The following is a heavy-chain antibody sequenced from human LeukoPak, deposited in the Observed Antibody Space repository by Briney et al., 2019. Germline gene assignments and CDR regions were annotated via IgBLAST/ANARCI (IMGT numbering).Heavy chain of an antibody. CDR1: GFTFSSYA. J-gene: IGHJ4*02. Sequence: GGSLRLSCAASGFTFSSYAMSWVRKAPGKGMELVSAISGSGGSTYYADSVKGRFTISRDNSKNTLYLQMNSLRAEDTAVYYCAKDRYYYDSSGYLTPLDYWGQGTLVTVSS. D-gene: IGHD3-22*01. CDR3: AKDRYYYDSSGYLTPLDY. V-gene: IGHV3-23*01. CDR2: ISGSGGST.